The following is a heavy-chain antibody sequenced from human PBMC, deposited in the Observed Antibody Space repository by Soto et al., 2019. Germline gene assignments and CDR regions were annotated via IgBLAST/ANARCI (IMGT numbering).Heavy chain of an antibody. V-gene: IGHV4-59*01. Sequence: PSETLSLTCTVSGGSISSYHWSWIRQSPGKGLEWIGYTYNSAPTNYNPSLKSRVTISVDTSKNQFSLKLSSVTAADTAVYYCARARQQLVASFDPWGQGTLVTVSS. D-gene: IGHD6-13*01. CDR3: ARARQQLVASFDP. J-gene: IGHJ5*02. CDR2: TYNSAPT. CDR1: GGSISSYH.